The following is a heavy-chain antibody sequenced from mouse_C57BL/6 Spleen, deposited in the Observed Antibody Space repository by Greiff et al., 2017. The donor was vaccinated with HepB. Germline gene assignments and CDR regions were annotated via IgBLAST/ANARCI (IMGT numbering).Heavy chain of an antibody. CDR3: ARRSYYSNDVRVWFAY. Sequence: VQLQQSGAELVKPGASVKLSCTASGFNIKDYYMHWVKQRTEQGLEWIGRIDPEDGETKYAPKFQGKATITADTSSNTAYLQHSSLTSEDTAVYYCARRSYYSNDVRVWFAYWGQGTLVTVSA. D-gene: IGHD2-5*01. CDR1: GFNIKDYY. J-gene: IGHJ3*01. V-gene: IGHV14-2*01. CDR2: IDPEDGET.